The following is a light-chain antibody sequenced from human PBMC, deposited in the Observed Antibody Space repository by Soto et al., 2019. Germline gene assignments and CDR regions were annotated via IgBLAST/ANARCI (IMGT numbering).Light chain of an antibody. CDR2: SDN. CDR1: SSNIVSYS. CDR3: ASWDDSLNGPV. Sequence: QSVLTQPPSASGTPGQRVTMSCSGSSSNIVSYSVSWYLHLPGTAPKLLIYSDNQRTSGVPDRFSGSKSGTSASLAISGLQSEDEPDYYCASWDDSLNGPVFGGGTKVTVL. V-gene: IGLV1-44*01. J-gene: IGLJ3*02.